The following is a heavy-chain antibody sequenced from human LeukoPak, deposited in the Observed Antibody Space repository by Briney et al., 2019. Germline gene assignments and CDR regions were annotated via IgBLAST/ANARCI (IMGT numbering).Heavy chain of an antibody. CDR1: GGTFSSYT. V-gene: IGHV1-69*02. Sequence: ASVKVSCKASGGTFSSYTISWVRQAPGQGLEWMGRIIPILGIANYAQKFQGRVTITADKSTSTAYMELNSLRAEDTAVYYCARGRALLWFGEPQRDPWGQGTLVTVSS. D-gene: IGHD3-10*01. CDR2: IIPILGIA. J-gene: IGHJ5*02. CDR3: ARGRALLWFGEPQRDP.